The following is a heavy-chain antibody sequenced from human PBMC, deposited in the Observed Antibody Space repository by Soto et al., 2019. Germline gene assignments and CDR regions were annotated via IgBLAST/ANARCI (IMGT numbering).Heavy chain of an antibody. D-gene: IGHD3-22*01. Sequence: QVQLVESGGGVVQPGRSLRLSCAASGFTFSSYGMHWVRQAPGKGLEWVAVIWYDGSSKYYADSVKGRFTISRDNSKNTLYLQMNSLRAEDTAVYYCASERTYYDSSGDIDYWAQGTLVTVSS. CDR2: IWYDGSSK. CDR3: ASERTYYDSSGDIDY. CDR1: GFTFSSYG. V-gene: IGHV3-33*01. J-gene: IGHJ4*02.